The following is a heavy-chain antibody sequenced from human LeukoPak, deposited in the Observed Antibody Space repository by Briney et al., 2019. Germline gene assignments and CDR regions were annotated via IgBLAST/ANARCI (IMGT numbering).Heavy chain of an antibody. V-gene: IGHV4-59*02. J-gene: IGHJ4*02. CDR1: GGSVSGYI. D-gene: IGHD1-26*01. Sequence: SETLSLTCTVSGGSVSGYIWSWIRQPPGKGLEWIGYIYYSGSTNYNPSLKSRVTISVDTSKNQFSLKLSSVTAADTAVYYCAREGGGELTGYFDYWGQGTLVTVSS. CDR3: AREGGGELTGYFDY. CDR2: IYYSGST.